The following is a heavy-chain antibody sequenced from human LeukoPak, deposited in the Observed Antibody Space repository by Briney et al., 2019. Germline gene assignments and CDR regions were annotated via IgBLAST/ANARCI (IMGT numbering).Heavy chain of an antibody. CDR1: GGSFSGYY. Sequence: SETLSLTCAVYGGSFSGYYWSWIRQPPGKGLEWIGEINHSGSTNYNPSLKSRVTISVDTSKNQFSLKLSSVTAADTAVYYCARASGSYYRYSYFQHWGQGTLVTVSS. D-gene: IGHD1-26*01. V-gene: IGHV4-34*01. J-gene: IGHJ1*01. CDR3: ARASGSYYRYSYFQH. CDR2: INHSGST.